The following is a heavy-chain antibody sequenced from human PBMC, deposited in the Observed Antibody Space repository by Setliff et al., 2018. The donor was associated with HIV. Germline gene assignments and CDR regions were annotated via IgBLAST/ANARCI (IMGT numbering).Heavy chain of an antibody. Sequence: PGGSLRLSCAASGFTFSNNWMNWVRQAPGKGLEWVSSISSSSHYIYYADSVKGRFTVSRDNSRDTLYLQMNSLRAEDTAVYYCAKDPRAAVATICDYWGQGTLVTVSS. CDR3: AKDPRAAVATICDY. V-gene: IGHV3-21*04. CDR1: GFTFSNNW. J-gene: IGHJ4*02. D-gene: IGHD5-12*01. CDR2: ISSSSHYI.